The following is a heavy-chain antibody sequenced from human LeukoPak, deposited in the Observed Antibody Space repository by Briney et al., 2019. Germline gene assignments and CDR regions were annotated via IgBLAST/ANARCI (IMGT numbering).Heavy chain of an antibody. Sequence: GGSLRLCCAASGFTFSHYGMHWVRQAPGKGLEWVALIWDDGNKKSHSDTVKGRFTISRDNSKNTLYLQMNSLRAEDTAVYYCARVLNYYDSSGYYFSYWGQGTLVTVSS. CDR1: GFTFSHYG. J-gene: IGHJ4*02. CDR2: IWDDGNKK. V-gene: IGHV3-30*02. CDR3: ARVLNYYDSSGYYFSY. D-gene: IGHD3-22*01.